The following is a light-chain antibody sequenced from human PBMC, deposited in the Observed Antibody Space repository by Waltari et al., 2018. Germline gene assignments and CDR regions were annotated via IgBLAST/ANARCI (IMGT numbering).Light chain of an antibody. V-gene: IGLV4-69*01. Sequence: QLVLTQSPSASASLGASVNLTCTLSNGHSNYAVAWHQQRPDRGPRFVMKLNSDGRHTKGDGIPDRFAGSSSGAGRYLINASLQSDDEADFYCQTWDSGMGVFGGGTQLTVL. CDR1: NGHSNYA. CDR3: QTWDSGMGV. J-gene: IGLJ3*02. CDR2: LNSDGRH.